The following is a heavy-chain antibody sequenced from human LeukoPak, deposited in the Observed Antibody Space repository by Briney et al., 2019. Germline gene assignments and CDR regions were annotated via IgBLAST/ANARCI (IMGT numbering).Heavy chain of an antibody. CDR3: ARGVSGYSYGSRFDY. Sequence: GGSLRLSCAASGFTFNDNYMTWIRQAPGKGLEWLSYISKSGSAIYYADSVKGRFTISRDNAKNSLYLQMNSLRAEDTAVYYCARGVSGYSYGSRFDYWGQGTLVTVSS. CDR1: GFTFNDNY. V-gene: IGHV3-11*01. J-gene: IGHJ4*02. D-gene: IGHD5-18*01. CDR2: ISKSGSAI.